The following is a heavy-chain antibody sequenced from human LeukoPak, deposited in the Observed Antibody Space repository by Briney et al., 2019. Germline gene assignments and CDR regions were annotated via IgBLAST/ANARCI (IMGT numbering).Heavy chain of an antibody. Sequence: SQTLSLTCTVSGGSISSGGYYWSWIRQPPGKGLEWIGYIYYSGNTYYNPSLKSRLTMSVDTSKNQFSLKLNSVTAADTAVYYCARAQHDYGDYPHDAWGQGTLVTVSS. CDR2: IYYSGNT. V-gene: IGHV4-30-4*08. D-gene: IGHD4-17*01. CDR1: GGSISSGGYY. CDR3: ARAQHDYGDYPHDA. J-gene: IGHJ5*02.